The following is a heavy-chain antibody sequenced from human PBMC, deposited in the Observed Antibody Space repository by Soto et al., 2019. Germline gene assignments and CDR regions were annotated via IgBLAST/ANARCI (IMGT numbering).Heavy chain of an antibody. V-gene: IGHV4-4*02. CDR2: IYHNGRT. CDR3: ARGTLSGSSTRNWFDP. CDR1: GVPISSYDW. D-gene: IGHD6-25*01. Sequence: QVHLEESGPGLVRPSGTLSLTCNVSGVPISSYDWWTWVRQTPGKGMEWIGEIYHNGRTNYNPSPKSRVSLLVDKSSNQFSLNLQSLTAADTAVYYCARGTLSGSSTRNWFDPWGQGTQVTVSS. J-gene: IGHJ5*02.